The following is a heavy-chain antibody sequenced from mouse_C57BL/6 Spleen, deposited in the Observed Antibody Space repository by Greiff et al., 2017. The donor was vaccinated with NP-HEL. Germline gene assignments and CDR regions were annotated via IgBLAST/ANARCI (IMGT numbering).Heavy chain of an antibody. D-gene: IGHD1-1*01. CDR3: ARDATVVAIPLDY. CDR2: IYPGDGDT. V-gene: IGHV1-82*01. Sequence: VQLQQSGPELVKPGASVKISCKASGYAFSSSWMNWVKQRPGKGLEWIGRIYPGDGDTNYNGKFKGKATLTADKSSSTAYMQLSSLTSEDSAVYFCARDATVVAIPLDYWGQGTTLTVSS. J-gene: IGHJ2*01. CDR1: GYAFSSSW.